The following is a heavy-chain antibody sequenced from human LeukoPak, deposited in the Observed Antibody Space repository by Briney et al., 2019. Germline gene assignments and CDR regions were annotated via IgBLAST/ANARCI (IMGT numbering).Heavy chain of an antibody. V-gene: IGHV1-46*01. D-gene: IGHD1-14*01. CDR1: GYTFTSYY. CDR3: ARDPGVGIWPDQYYFDY. Sequence: ASVKVSCKASGYTFTSYYMHWVRQAPGQGLEWMGIINPSGGSTSYAQKFQGRVTMTRDMSTSTVYIELSSLRSEDTAVYYCARDPGVGIWPDQYYFDYWGQGTLVTVSS. CDR2: INPSGGST. J-gene: IGHJ4*02.